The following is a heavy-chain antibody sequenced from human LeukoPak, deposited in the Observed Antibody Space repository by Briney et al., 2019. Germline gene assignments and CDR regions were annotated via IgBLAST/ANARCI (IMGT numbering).Heavy chain of an antibody. CDR1: GGSFSTYY. CDR2: INHSGST. Sequence: HPSETLSLTCAVYGGSFSTYYWSWIRQPSGKGLEWVGEINHSGSTNYNPSLKSRVTISVDTSKNQFSLRLNSVTAADTAVYYCATGRGPQLVDWGQGTLVTVSS. D-gene: IGHD6-13*01. V-gene: IGHV4-34*01. CDR3: ATGRGPQLVD. J-gene: IGHJ4*02.